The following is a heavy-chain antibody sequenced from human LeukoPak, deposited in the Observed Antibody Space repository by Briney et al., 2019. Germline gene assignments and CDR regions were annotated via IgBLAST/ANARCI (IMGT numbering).Heavy chain of an antibody. J-gene: IGHJ4*02. Sequence: SETLSLTCAVYGGSFSGYYWTWIRQPPGKGLERIGEINQSGSTNYNPSLKSRVTISADTFKNQFSLRLSSVTAADTAVYYCASGGMSQQLVLNFWGQGTLVTVSS. CDR3: ASGGMSQQLVLNF. CDR2: INQSGST. V-gene: IGHV4-34*01. CDR1: GGSFSGYY. D-gene: IGHD1-1*01.